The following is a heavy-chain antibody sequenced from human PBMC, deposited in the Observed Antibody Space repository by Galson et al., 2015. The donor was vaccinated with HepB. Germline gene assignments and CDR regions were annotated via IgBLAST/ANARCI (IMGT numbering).Heavy chain of an antibody. D-gene: IGHD6-13*01. J-gene: IGHJ4*02. Sequence: SMKVSCKASGYTFTSYGFSWVRQAPGQGLEWMGWISAYNGHTNYTQKLQGRVTMTTDTSTSTAYMELRSLRTDDTAVYYCARALFRNPSAAGMVSGAYWGQGTLVTVSS. CDR2: ISAYNGHT. V-gene: IGHV1-18*04. CDR1: GYTFTSYG. CDR3: ARALFRNPSAAGMVSGAY.